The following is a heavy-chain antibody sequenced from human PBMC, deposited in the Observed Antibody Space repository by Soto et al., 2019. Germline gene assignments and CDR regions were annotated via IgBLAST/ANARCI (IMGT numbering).Heavy chain of an antibody. D-gene: IGHD1-7*01. CDR2: IKQDGSEK. CDR3: AKRKEGTGTTGYYFDY. CDR1: GFTFSGYL. Sequence: GGSLRLSCAASGFTFSGYLMSWVRQAPGKGLEWVANIKQDGSEKYYVDSVKGRFTISRDNAKNSLYLQMNSLRAEDTAVYYCAKRKEGTGTTGYYFDYWGQGTLVTVSS. J-gene: IGHJ4*02. V-gene: IGHV3-7*01.